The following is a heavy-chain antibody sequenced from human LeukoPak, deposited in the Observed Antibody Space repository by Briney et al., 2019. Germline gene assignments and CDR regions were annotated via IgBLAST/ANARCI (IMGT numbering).Heavy chain of an antibody. Sequence: GGSLRLSCAASGFTFSSYAMHWVRQAPGKGLEWVAVISYDGSNKYYADSVKGRFTISRDNSKNTLYLQVNSLRAEDTAVYHCAKKSPIFGVVIPLFDFWGQGTLVSVSS. V-gene: IGHV3-30-3*02. CDR3: AKKSPIFGVVIPLFDF. D-gene: IGHD3-3*01. CDR2: ISYDGSNK. J-gene: IGHJ4*02. CDR1: GFTFSSYA.